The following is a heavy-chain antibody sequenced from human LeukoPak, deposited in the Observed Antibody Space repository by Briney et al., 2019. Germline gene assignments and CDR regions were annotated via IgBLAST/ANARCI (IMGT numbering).Heavy chain of an antibody. D-gene: IGHD3-10*01. Sequence: SCKASGYTFTSYYMHWVRQAPGKGLEWVAVMSFDGDSEYYSDSVRGRFTVSRDNAKSTLYLQMNSLRPEDTAVYYCARGEYGSGNYHIDYWGQGTLVTVSS. J-gene: IGHJ4*02. CDR3: ARGEYGSGNYHIDY. V-gene: IGHV3-30-3*01. CDR1: GYTFTSYY. CDR2: MSFDGDSE.